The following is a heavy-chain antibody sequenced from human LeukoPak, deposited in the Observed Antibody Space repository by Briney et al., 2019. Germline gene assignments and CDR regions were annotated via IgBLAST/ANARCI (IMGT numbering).Heavy chain of an antibody. D-gene: IGHD3-10*01. CDR1: GFTFRSYA. J-gene: IGHJ4*02. Sequence: GGSLRLSCAVSGFTFRSYAMIWVRQAPGKGLEWVSLISGSGDNTLYADSVKGRFTISRDNSKNTLYLQMNSLRAEDTAVYYCAKGRDGSTTFYTALDYWGQGILVTVSS. CDR2: ISGSGDNT. CDR3: AKGRDGSTTFYTALDY. V-gene: IGHV3-23*01.